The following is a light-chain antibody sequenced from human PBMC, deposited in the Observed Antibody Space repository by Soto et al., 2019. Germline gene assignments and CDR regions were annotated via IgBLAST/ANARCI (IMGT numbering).Light chain of an antibody. CDR1: QSVSSNY. V-gene: IGKV3-20*01. CDR2: GAS. CDR3: QQYGSSPYT. Sequence: EIVLTQSPGTLSLSPGERATLSCRASQSVSSNYLAWFQQTPGQAPRLLIYGASSRASGIPDRFSGSGSGTDFTLTIIRLEPEDFAVYYCQQYGSSPYTFGQGTKLEIK. J-gene: IGKJ2*01.